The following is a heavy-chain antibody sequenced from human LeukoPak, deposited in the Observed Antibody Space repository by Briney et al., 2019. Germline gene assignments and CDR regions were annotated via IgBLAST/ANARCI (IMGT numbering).Heavy chain of an antibody. V-gene: IGHV1-46*01. CDR1: GYTFTSYY. CDR2: INPSGGST. D-gene: IGHD1-26*01. CDR3: ARDVGPTTGVDY. Sequence: ASVKVSCKASGYTFTSYYMHWVRQAPGQGLEWMGIINPSGGSTSYAQKFQGRVTMTRDTSTSTVYMELSSLRSEDTAVYYRARDVGPTTGVDYWGQGTLVTVSS. J-gene: IGHJ4*02.